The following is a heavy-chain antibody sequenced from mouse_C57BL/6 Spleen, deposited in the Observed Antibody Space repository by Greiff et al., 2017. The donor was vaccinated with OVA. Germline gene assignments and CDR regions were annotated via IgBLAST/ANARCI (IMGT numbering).Heavy chain of an antibody. D-gene: IGHD2-3*01. J-gene: IGHJ2*01. Sequence: EVKLVESGGGLVQSGRSLRLSCATSGFTFSDFYMEWVRQAPGTGLEWIAASRNKANDYTTEYSASVKGRFIVSRDTSQSILYLQMNALRAEDTAIYYCARDAPDGYYECYGGQGATLTVAT. CDR3: ARDAPDGYYECY. CDR2: SRNKANDYTT. CDR1: GFTFSDFY. V-gene: IGHV7-1*01.